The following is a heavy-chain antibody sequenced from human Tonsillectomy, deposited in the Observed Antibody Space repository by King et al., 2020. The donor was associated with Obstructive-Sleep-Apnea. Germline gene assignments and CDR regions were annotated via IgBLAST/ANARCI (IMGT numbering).Heavy chain of an antibody. V-gene: IGHV4-59*01. CDR3: ARDSSIFYYFDY. Sequence: QLQESGPGPVKPSETLSLTCTVSGGSISNYYWSWIRQPPGKRLDWIGYVSYSVSTNYNPSLKSRVTISADTSKNQFSLKLGSVTAADTAVYYCARDSSIFYYFDYWGQGTLVTVSS. CDR1: GGSISNYY. CDR2: VSYSVST. J-gene: IGHJ4*02. D-gene: IGHD6-6*01.